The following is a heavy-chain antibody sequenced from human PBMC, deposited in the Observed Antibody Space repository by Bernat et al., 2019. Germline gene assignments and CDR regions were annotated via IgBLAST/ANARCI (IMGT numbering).Heavy chain of an antibody. CDR2: ISGSDGST. Sequence: EVQLVESGGGLVQPGGSLRLSCAASGFTFSSFAMTWVRQPPGKGLEWVSVISGSDGSTYYADSVKGRFTISRDHSENTLYLKMNSLRAEDTAVYYCAKDTPISDYPLGYFDYWGQGTLVTVSS. CDR3: AKDTPISDYPLGYFDY. V-gene: IGHV3-23*04. J-gene: IGHJ4*02. D-gene: IGHD4-17*01. CDR1: GFTFSSFA.